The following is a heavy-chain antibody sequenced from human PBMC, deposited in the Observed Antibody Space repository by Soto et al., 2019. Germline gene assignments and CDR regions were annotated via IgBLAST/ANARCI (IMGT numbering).Heavy chain of an antibody. CDR1: GYSFTGYS. CDR3: AREVLSRGNFITGNLFDY. V-gene: IGHV1-2*02. J-gene: IGHJ4*02. Sequence: ASVKVSCKTSGYSFTGYSVHWVRQAPGHGPEWMGWINPKSGGTKYAQKFQGRVTMTRDTSISTVFMELSRVTSDDTAVYSCAREVLSRGNFITGNLFDYWGKGSLVTVSS. D-gene: IGHD1-20*01. CDR2: INPKSGGT.